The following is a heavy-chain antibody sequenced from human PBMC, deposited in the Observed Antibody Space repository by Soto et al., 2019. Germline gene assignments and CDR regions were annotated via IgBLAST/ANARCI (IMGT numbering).Heavy chain of an antibody. Sequence: QVQLQESGPGLVKPSQTLSLTCTVSGGSISSGDYYWSWIRQPPGKGLEWIGYIYYSGSTYYNPSLKSRITISVDTSKNQFSLQLSSVTAADTAVYYCARVGSGYWTATHYYYGMDVWGQGTTVTVSS. J-gene: IGHJ6*02. V-gene: IGHV4-30-4*01. CDR2: IYYSGST. CDR1: GGSISSGDYY. D-gene: IGHD3-3*01. CDR3: ARVGSGYWTATHYYYGMDV.